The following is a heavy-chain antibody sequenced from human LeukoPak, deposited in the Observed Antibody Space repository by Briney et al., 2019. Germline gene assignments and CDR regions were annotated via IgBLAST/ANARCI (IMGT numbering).Heavy chain of an antibody. CDR3: ARDEAVAALDY. CDR1: GFTFSSYA. D-gene: IGHD6-19*01. J-gene: IGHJ4*02. V-gene: IGHV3-30-3*01. CDR2: ISYDGSNK. Sequence: PGGSLRLSCAASGFTFSSYAMHWVRQAPGKGLEWVAVISYDGSNKYYADSVKGRFTTSRDNSKNTLYLQMYSLRAEDTDVYYCARDEAVAALDYWGQGTLVTVSS.